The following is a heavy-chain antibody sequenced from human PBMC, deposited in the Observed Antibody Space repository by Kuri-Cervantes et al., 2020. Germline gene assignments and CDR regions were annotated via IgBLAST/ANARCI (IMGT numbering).Heavy chain of an antibody. V-gene: IGHV3-23*01. J-gene: IGHJ5*02. CDR1: GFTFSSYA. D-gene: IGHD3-22*01. Sequence: GGSLRLSCAASGFTFSSYAMSWVRQAPGKGLEWVSAISSSGGSTYYADSVKGRFTISRDNSKNTLYLQMNSLRAEDTAVYYCARGPVRYYDSSGYHDHWGQGTLVTVSS. CDR3: ARGPVRYYDSSGYHDH. CDR2: ISSSGGST.